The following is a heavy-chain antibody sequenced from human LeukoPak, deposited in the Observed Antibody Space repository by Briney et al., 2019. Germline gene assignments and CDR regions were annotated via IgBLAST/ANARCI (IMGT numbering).Heavy chain of an antibody. CDR3: ARGVSVIDY. V-gene: IGHV4-38-2*02. CDR2: IYHSGST. J-gene: IGHJ4*02. Sequence: PSETLSLTCTVSGYSISSGYYWGWIRQPPGKGLEWIGSIYHSGSTYYNPSLKSRVTISVDTSKNQFSLKLSSVTAADTAVYYCARGVSVIDYWGQGTLVTVSS. D-gene: IGHD4-17*01. CDR1: GYSISSGYY.